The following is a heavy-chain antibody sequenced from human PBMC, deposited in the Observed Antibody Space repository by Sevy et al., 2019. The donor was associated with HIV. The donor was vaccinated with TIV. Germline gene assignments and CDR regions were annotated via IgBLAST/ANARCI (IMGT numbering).Heavy chain of an antibody. J-gene: IGHJ4*02. CDR3: ARDPGIAVAGEYYFDY. D-gene: IGHD6-19*01. CDR2: IYYSGST. V-gene: IGHV4-59*13. Sequence: SETLSLTCTVSGGSISSYYWSWIRQPPGKGLEWIGYIYYSGSTKYYPSLTSGVTTSVDTSKNQFSLKLTAVTAADTAVYYCARDPGIAVAGEYYFDYWGQGTLVTVSS. CDR1: GGSISSYY.